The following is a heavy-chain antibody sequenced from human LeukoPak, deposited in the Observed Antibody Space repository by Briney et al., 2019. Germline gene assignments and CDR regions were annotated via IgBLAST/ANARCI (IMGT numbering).Heavy chain of an antibody. CDR2: IYYSGST. CDR1: GGSISSYY. CDR3: ARAIDYYGSGSYLDP. Sequence: PSETLSLTCTVSGGSISSYYWSWIRQPPGKGLEWIGYIYYSGSTNYNPSLKSRVTISVDTSKNQFSLKLSSVTAADTAVYYCARAIDYYGSGSYLDPWGQGTLVTVSS. J-gene: IGHJ5*02. V-gene: IGHV4-59*08. D-gene: IGHD3-10*01.